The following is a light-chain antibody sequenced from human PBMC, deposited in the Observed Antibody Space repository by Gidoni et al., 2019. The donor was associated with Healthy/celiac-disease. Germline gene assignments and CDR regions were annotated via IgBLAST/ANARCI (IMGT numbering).Light chain of an antibody. CDR1: QSISSY. V-gene: IGKV1-39*01. J-gene: IGKJ4*01. CDR2: SAS. Sequence: DIQMTHSPSSLSASVGDRVTIPCRASQSISSYLNWSQQNSGTAPKLLIYSASSMQRGVTSRFSGSRSGTDLTITISSLQPEDFATYYCQQSYSTPLTFGGGTKVEIK. CDR3: QQSYSTPLT.